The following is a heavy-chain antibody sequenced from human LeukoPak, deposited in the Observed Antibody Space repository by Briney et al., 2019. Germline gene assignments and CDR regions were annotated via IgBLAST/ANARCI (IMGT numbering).Heavy chain of an antibody. D-gene: IGHD3-3*01. CDR3: ARGSSITIFGVVIKHYMDV. CDR1: GYTFTSYD. J-gene: IGHJ6*03. Sequence: ASVKVSCKASGYTFTSYDINWVRQATGQGLEWMGWMNPNSSNTGYAQKFQGRVTMTRNTSISTAYMELSSLRSEDTAVYYCARGSSITIFGVVIKHYMDVWGKGTTVTVSS. CDR2: MNPNSSNT. V-gene: IGHV1-8*01.